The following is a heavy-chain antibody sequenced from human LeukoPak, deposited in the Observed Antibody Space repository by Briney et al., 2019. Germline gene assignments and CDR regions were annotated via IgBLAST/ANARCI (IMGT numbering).Heavy chain of an antibody. D-gene: IGHD1-26*01. V-gene: IGHV1-24*01. CDR1: GGTFSSYA. CDR2: FDPEDGET. Sequence: ASVKVSCKASGGTFSSYAISWMRQAPGQGLEWMGGFDPEDGETIYAQKFQGRVTMTEDTSTDTAYMELSSLRSEDTAVYYCATEAPHSGSYYGAFDIWGQGTMVTVSS. J-gene: IGHJ3*02. CDR3: ATEAPHSGSYYGAFDI.